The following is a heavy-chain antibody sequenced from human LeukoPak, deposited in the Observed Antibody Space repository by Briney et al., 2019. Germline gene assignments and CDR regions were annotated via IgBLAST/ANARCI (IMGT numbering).Heavy chain of an antibody. CDR2: ISAYNGNT. J-gene: IGHJ4*02. Sequence: GASVKVSCKASGYTFTSYGISWVRQAPGQGLEWMGWISAYNGNTTYAQKLQGRVTMTTDTSTSTAYMELRSLRSDDPAGYYCARDPDILTGWGYFDYWGQGTLVTVSS. CDR1: GYTFTSYG. CDR3: ARDPDILTGWGYFDY. D-gene: IGHD3-9*01. V-gene: IGHV1-18*01.